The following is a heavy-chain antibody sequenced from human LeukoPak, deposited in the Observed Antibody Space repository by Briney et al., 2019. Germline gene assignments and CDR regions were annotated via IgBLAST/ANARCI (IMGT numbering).Heavy chain of an antibody. CDR1: GFTFSSYE. J-gene: IGHJ4*02. CDR2: ISSSGSTI. V-gene: IGHV3-48*03. D-gene: IGHD3-9*01. CDR3: ARDQVTVLRYFDWPYYFDY. Sequence: GGSLRLSCAASGFTFSSYEMNWVRQAPGKGLEWVSYISSSGSTIYYADSVKGRFTISRDNAKNSLYLQMNSLRAEDTAVYYCARDQVTVLRYFDWPYYFDYWGQGTLVTVSS.